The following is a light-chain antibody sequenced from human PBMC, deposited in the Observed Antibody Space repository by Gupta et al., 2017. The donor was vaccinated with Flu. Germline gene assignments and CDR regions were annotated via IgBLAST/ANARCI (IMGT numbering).Light chain of an antibody. J-gene: IGKJ4*01. CDR2: DAS. CDR1: QSVRSY. Sequence: EIVLTQSPATLSLSPGDRATLSCRASQSVRSYLAWYQQKPGQAPRLLIYDASDRATGSPARFSGRGSGTDFTLTISSLEPEDFAVYYCYQRSNWPNLTFGGGTKVEIK. CDR3: YQRSNWPNLT. V-gene: IGKV3-11*01.